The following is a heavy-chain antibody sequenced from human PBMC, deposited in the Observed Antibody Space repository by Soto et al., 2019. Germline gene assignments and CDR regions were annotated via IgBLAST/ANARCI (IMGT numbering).Heavy chain of an antibody. Sequence: ASVKVSCKASGGTFSSYAISWVRQAPGQGLEWMGGIIPIFGTANYAQKFQGRVTITADESTSTAYMELSSLRSEDTAVFYCASRKSSGWVSSNWFDPWGQGTLVTVSS. CDR2: IIPIFGTA. CDR3: ASRKSSGWVSSNWFDP. CDR1: GGTFSSYA. J-gene: IGHJ5*02. D-gene: IGHD6-19*01. V-gene: IGHV1-69*13.